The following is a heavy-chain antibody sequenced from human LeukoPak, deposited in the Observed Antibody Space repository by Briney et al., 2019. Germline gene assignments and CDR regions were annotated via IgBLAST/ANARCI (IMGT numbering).Heavy chain of an antibody. CDR3: ARGDYDILTGYVGDY. V-gene: IGHV1-2*02. CDR2: INPRNGDT. D-gene: IGHD3-9*01. CDR1: GYPFTGYY. J-gene: IGHJ4*02. Sequence: ASVKVSCKASGYPFTGYYVHWVRQAPGHGLEWMGWINPRNGDTHSAQKFQGRVSMTGDTSITTAYMELSSLTSDDTAVYYCARGDYDILTGYVGDYWGQGTLVTVSS.